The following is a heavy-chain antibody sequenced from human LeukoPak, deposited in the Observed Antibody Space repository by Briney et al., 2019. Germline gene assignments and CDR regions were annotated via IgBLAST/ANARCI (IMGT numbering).Heavy chain of an antibody. V-gene: IGHV4-39*01. CDR3: ARGPIAAAVNY. CDR1: GGSIDTSSYY. Sequence: KPSETLSLTCRVSGGSIDTSSYYWAWNRQPPGKGLEWIGTFYYRRSTYYNPSLKSRVTISVDTSKNQFSLKLSSVTAADTAVYYCARGPIAAAVNYWGQGTLVTVSS. D-gene: IGHD6-13*01. CDR2: FYYRRST. J-gene: IGHJ4*02.